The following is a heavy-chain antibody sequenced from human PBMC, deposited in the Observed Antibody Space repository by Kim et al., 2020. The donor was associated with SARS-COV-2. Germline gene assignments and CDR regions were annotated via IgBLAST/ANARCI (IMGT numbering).Heavy chain of an antibody. Sequence: YYADSGKGRFTISRDNAKNSLYLQMNSLRAEDTAVYYCARDRVTYDAFDIWGQGTMVTVSS. J-gene: IGHJ3*02. V-gene: IGHV3-21*01. CDR3: ARDRVTYDAFDI. D-gene: IGHD2-21*02.